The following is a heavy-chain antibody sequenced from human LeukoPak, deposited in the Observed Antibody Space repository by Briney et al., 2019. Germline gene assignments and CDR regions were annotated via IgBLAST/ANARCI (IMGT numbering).Heavy chain of an antibody. CDR3: ARGITIFGVVIAAFDI. CDR1: GYTFTSYD. CDR2: MNPNSGNT. D-gene: IGHD3-3*01. J-gene: IGHJ3*02. V-gene: IGHV1-8*03. Sequence: ASVKGSCKASGYTFTSYDINWVRQATGQGLEWMGWMNPNSGNTGYAQKFQGRVTITRNTSISTAYMELSSLRSEDTAVYYCARGITIFGVVIAAFDIWGQGTMVTVSS.